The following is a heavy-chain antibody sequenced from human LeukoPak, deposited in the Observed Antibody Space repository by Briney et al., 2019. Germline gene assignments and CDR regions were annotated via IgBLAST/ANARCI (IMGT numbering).Heavy chain of an antibody. Sequence: ASVTVSFKTSGYIFTGYYMHWMRQAPGQGLEWMGWINCNNGDTIYAQKFEGRVTVTRDTSISTAYMELSRLEYDDTAVYYCARNGEIWGQGTLVTVSS. D-gene: IGHD3-10*01. CDR1: GYIFTGYY. CDR2: INCNNGDT. V-gene: IGHV1-2*02. J-gene: IGHJ4*02. CDR3: ARNGEI.